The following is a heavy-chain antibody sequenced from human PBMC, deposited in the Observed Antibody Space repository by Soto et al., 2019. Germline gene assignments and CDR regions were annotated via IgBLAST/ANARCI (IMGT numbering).Heavy chain of an antibody. D-gene: IGHD1-1*01. CDR1: GFTFTNYV. CDR2: ISYDGYNK. V-gene: IGHV3-30-3*01. J-gene: IGHJ4*02. CDR3: SRVSNVHTTSFAY. Sequence: PGGSLRLSCAASGFTFTNYVFHWARQAPGKGLEWVAVISYDGYNKYYTDSVKGRFTISRDDSKNAVYLQMNSLRAEDTAIYYCSRVSNVHTTSFAYWGQGTLVPVSS.